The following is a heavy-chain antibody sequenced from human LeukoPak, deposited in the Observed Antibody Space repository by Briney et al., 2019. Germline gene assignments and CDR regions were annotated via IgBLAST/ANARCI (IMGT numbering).Heavy chain of an antibody. CDR1: GGTFSSYA. CDR2: IIPIFGTA. Sequence: ASVKVSCKASGGTFSSYAISWVRQAPGQGLEWMGGIIPIFGTANYAQKFQGRVTITADESTSTAYMELSSLRSEDTAVYYCARDGAVVVTENAFDIWGQGTMVTVSS. J-gene: IGHJ3*02. D-gene: IGHD2-21*02. CDR3: ARDGAVVVTENAFDI. V-gene: IGHV1-69*13.